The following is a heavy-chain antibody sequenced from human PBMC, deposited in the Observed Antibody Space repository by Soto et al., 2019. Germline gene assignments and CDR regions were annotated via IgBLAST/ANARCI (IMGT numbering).Heavy chain of an antibody. D-gene: IGHD3-3*01. V-gene: IGHV1-3*01. CDR1: GYTFTSYA. Sequence: QVQLVQSGAEVKKPGASVKVSCKASGYTFTSYAMHWVRQAPGQRLEWMGWINAGNGNTKYSQKFQVRVTITRDTSASTAYMELSSLRSEDTAVYYCARDRRITIFGVDKRGFDYWGQGTLVTVSS. CDR3: ARDRRITIFGVDKRGFDY. J-gene: IGHJ4*02. CDR2: INAGNGNT.